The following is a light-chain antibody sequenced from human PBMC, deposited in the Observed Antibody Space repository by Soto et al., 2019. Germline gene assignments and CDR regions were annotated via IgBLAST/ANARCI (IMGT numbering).Light chain of an antibody. CDR2: GAS. V-gene: IGKV3-20*01. Sequence: EVVMTQSPGTLSLSSGERATLSCRASQSVSSNYLAWYQQKPGQSPRLLIYGASNRASGISDRFSGSGSGTDFTLTIYRLEPEDFAVYYCQQYGSSPRTFGQGTKVDIK. CDR3: QQYGSSPRT. CDR1: QSVSSNY. J-gene: IGKJ1*01.